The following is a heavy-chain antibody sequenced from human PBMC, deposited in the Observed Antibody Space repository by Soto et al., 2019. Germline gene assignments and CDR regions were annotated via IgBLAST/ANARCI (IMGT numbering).Heavy chain of an antibody. D-gene: IGHD3-16*01. CDR2: IYPDDSNT. V-gene: IGHV5-51*01. Sequence: GESLKISCQGSGYSFPKYWIGWVRQMRGKGLGWVGIIYPDDSNTMYSPSFQGQVTISADKSISTAYLQWSSLKPSDTAMYYCARHTGGSGGTSEIDYWGQGTLVTVSS. CDR3: ARHTGGSGGTSEIDY. J-gene: IGHJ4*02. CDR1: GYSFPKYW.